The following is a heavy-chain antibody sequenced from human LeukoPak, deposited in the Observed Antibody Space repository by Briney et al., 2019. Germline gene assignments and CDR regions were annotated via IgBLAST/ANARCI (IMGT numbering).Heavy chain of an antibody. CDR3: ARGSQAGYCSSTSCSARINWFDP. V-gene: IGHV3-33*08. D-gene: IGHD2-2*01. J-gene: IGHJ5*02. CDR2: IWYDGSNK. Sequence: TGGSLRLSCAASGFTFSSYGMHWVRQAPGKGLEWVAVIWYDGSNKYYADSVKGRFTISRDNSKNTLYLQMNSLRAEDTAVYYCARGSQAGYCSSTSCSARINWFDPWGQGTLVTVSS. CDR1: GFTFSSYG.